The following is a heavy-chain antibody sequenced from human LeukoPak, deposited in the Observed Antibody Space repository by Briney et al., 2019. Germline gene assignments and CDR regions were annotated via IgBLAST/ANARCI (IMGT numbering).Heavy chain of an antibody. Sequence: ASVKVSCKASGYTFTSYGISWVRQAPGQGLEWMGRINPNTGGTNYAQRFQGRVTMTRDTSISTAYMELNRLRSDDTAMYYCARDWTGTSDYWAQGTLVTVSS. D-gene: IGHD1-1*01. J-gene: IGHJ4*02. CDR1: GYTFTSYG. CDR3: ARDWTGTSDY. CDR2: INPNTGGT. V-gene: IGHV1-2*06.